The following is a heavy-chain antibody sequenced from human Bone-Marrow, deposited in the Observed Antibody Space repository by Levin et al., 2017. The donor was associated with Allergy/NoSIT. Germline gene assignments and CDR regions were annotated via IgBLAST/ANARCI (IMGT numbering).Heavy chain of an antibody. D-gene: IGHD3-10*01. J-gene: IGHJ4*02. V-gene: IGHV3-15*01. CDR3: TTDEITMVRGVIDGYFDY. CDR2: IKSKTDGGTT. CDR1: GFTFSNAW. Sequence: GGSLRLSCAASGFTFSNAWMSWVRQAPGKGLEWVGRIKSKTDGGTTDYAAPVKGRFTISRDDSKNTLYLQMNSLETEDTAVYYCTTDEITMVRGVIDGYFDYWGQGTLVTVSS.